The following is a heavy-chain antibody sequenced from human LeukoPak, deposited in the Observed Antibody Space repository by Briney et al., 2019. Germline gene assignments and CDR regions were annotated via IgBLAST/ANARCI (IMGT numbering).Heavy chain of an antibody. D-gene: IGHD3-3*01. V-gene: IGHV1-24*01. CDR2: FDPEDGET. CDR3: ATDPPKTMRVVKLYYYCGMDV. Sequence: ASVTLSCTVSGYTLTELSMHWVRHAPGKGREWMGGFDPEDGETIYAQKFQVRVTMTEDTSTDKAYMDLQSQRSEDTAVYSCATDPPKTMRVVKLYYYCGMDVWGQGTTVTVSS. J-gene: IGHJ6*02. CDR1: GYTLTELS.